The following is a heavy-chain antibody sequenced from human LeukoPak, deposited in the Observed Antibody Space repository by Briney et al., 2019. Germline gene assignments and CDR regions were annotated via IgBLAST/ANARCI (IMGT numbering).Heavy chain of an antibody. V-gene: IGHV3-7*04. Sequence: GGSLRLSCAASEFTFNRYWMSWVRQAPGKGMQWVANIKQDGSETHYVDSVKGRFTISRDNAKNSLSLQMNSLNVDDTGVYFCTRDALFGSGRTHLDFWSQGTLVSVSS. D-gene: IGHD3-10*01. CDR3: TRDALFGSGRTHLDF. CDR2: IKQDGSET. CDR1: EFTFNRYW. J-gene: IGHJ4*02.